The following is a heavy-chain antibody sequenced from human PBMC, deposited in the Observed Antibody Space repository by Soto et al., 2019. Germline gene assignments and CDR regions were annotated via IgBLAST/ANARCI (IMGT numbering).Heavy chain of an antibody. J-gene: IGHJ5*02. CDR2: ITTSDDIT. Sequence: DVQLFESGGGLVEPGESLRLSCAASGFTFKDFAMSWVRQAPGKGLEWVSTITTSDDITYSADSVRGRITISRDNSANPQFLQMVSLRRDDTATSYCTNGDSSGYFDASSGSSTPDHWGQGTLVTVSS. CDR3: TNGDSSGYFDASSGSSTPDH. V-gene: IGHV3-23*01. CDR1: GFTFKDFA. D-gene: IGHD3-3*01.